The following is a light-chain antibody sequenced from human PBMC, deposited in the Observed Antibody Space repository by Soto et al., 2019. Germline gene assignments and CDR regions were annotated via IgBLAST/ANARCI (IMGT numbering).Light chain of an antibody. J-gene: IGLJ3*02. V-gene: IGLV2-14*01. CDR2: YVN. CDR1: SSDVGGYNY. CDR3: SSYSSSSTRV. Sequence: QSVLTQPASVSGSPGQSITISCTGTSSDVGGYNYVSWYQQHPGKVPKLMIYYVNDRPSGVSNRFSGSKSGNTASLTISGLQAEDEADYYCSSYSSSSTRVFGAGTQLTVL.